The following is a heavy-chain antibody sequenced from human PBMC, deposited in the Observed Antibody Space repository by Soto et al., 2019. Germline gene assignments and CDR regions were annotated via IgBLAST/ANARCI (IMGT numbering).Heavy chain of an antibody. CDR2: ISSSSSTI. Sequence: GGSLRLSCGASGFTFSGYSMNWVRQAPGKGLEWVSYISSSSSTIYYADSVKGRFTISRDNAKNSLYLQMNSLRDEDTAVYYCARDPEIPLLAGTDYYYYGMDVWGQGTTVTVSS. J-gene: IGHJ6*02. CDR1: GFTFSGYS. D-gene: IGHD2-15*01. V-gene: IGHV3-48*02. CDR3: ARDPEIPLLAGTDYYYYGMDV.